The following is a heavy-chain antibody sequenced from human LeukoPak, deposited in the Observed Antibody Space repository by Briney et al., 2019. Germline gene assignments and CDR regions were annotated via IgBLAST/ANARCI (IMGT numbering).Heavy chain of an antibody. V-gene: IGHV3-21*01. CDR3: ARDRAAETRYFDY. CDR1: GFTFSSYS. Sequence: SGGPLRLSCAASGFTFSSYSMIWVRQAPGKGLEWVSSISSSSSYIYYADSVKGRFTISGDNAKNSLYLQMNSLRAEDTAVYYCARDRAAETRYFDYWGQGTLVTVSS. J-gene: IGHJ4*02. D-gene: IGHD3-10*01. CDR2: ISSSSSYI.